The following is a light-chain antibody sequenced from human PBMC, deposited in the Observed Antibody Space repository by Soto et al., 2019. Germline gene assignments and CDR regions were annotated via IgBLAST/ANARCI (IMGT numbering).Light chain of an antibody. J-gene: IGLJ1*01. V-gene: IGLV2-14*01. CDR2: EVS. CDR1: SSDVGGYNY. CDR3: ASYAGSRTYV. Sequence: QSALTQPASVSGSPGQSITISCTGTSSDVGGYNYVSWYQQQSGKAPKLMIHEVSNRPSGVSNRFSGSKSGNTASLTISGLQAEDEGDYYCASYAGSRTYVFGSGTKVTVL.